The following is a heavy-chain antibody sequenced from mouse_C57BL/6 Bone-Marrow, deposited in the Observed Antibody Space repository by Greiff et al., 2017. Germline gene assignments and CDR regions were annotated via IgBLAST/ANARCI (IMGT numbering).Heavy chain of an antibody. CDR3: AILDSSGYYFDY. V-gene: IGHV1-80*01. CDR1: GYAFSSYW. J-gene: IGHJ2*01. D-gene: IGHD3-2*02. Sequence: QVQLQQSGAELVKPGASVKISCKASGYAFSSYWMNWVKQRPGKGLEWIGQIYPGDGDTNYNGKFKGKATLTADKSSSTAYMQLSSLTSEDSAVYFCAILDSSGYYFDYWGQGTTLTVSS. CDR2: IYPGDGDT.